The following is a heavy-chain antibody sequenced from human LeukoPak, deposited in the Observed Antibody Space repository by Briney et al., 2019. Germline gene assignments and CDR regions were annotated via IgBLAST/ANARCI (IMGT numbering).Heavy chain of an antibody. Sequence: PGGSLRLSCAASGFTFSSYWMSWVRQAPGEGLEWVANIKQDGSEKYYVDSVKGRFTISRDNAKNSLYLQMNSLRAEDTAVYYCAREGPKYSSSWYRTIYYYYYYYMDVWGKGTTVTISS. CDR2: IKQDGSEK. CDR1: GFTFSSYW. D-gene: IGHD6-13*01. V-gene: IGHV3-7*01. CDR3: AREGPKYSSSWYRTIYYYYYYYMDV. J-gene: IGHJ6*03.